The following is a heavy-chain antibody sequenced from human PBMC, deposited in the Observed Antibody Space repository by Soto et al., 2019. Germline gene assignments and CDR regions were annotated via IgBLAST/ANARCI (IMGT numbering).Heavy chain of an antibody. CDR3: ARDFAGIAVAGILYFDY. J-gene: IGHJ4*02. Sequence: GGSLRLSCAASGFTFSSYAMHWVRQAPGKGLEWVAVISYDGSNKYCADSVKGRFTISRDNSKNTLYLQMNSLRAEDTAVYYCARDFAGIAVAGILYFDYCGQGTLVTVSS. V-gene: IGHV3-30-3*01. D-gene: IGHD6-19*01. CDR2: ISYDGSNK. CDR1: GFTFSSYA.